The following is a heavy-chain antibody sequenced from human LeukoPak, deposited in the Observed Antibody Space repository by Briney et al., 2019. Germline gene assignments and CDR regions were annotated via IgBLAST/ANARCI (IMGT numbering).Heavy chain of an antibody. CDR1: GYSFTDYY. J-gene: IGHJ4*02. V-gene: IGHV1-2*02. CDR2: INPNSGGT. D-gene: IGHD6-19*01. CDR3: ARVPRRRVAGSFYYFDY. Sequence: GASVKVSCKASGYSFTDYYMHWVRQAPGLGLEWVGWINPNSGGTNYAQKFQGRVTMTRDTSISTAYMELSRLRSDDTAVYYCARVPRRRVAGSFYYFDYWGQGTLVTVSS.